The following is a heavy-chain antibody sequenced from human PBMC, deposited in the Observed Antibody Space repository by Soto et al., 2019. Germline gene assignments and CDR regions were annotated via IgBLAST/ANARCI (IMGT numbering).Heavy chain of an antibody. J-gene: IGHJ3*02. CDR2: IIPILGIA. V-gene: IGHV1-69*02. Sequence: SVKVSCKASGGTFSSYTISWVRQAPGQGLEWMGRIIPILGIANYAQKFQGRVTITADKSTSTAYMELSSLRSEDTAVYYCARYYGDYGDAFDIWGQGTMVTVSS. CDR3: ARYYGDYGDAFDI. CDR1: GGTFSSYT. D-gene: IGHD4-17*01.